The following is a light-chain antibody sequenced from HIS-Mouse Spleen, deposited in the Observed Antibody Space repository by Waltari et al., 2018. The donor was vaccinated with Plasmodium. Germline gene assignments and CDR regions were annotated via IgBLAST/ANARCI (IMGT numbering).Light chain of an antibody. V-gene: IGLV3-25*03. CDR1: ALPKQY. J-gene: IGLJ3*02. CDR3: QSADSSGTYWV. Sequence: SYELTQPPSVSVSPGQTARITCSGDALPKQYAYWYQQKPGQAPVLGIYKDMERPSGIPERFSGSSSGTTVTLTISGVQAEDEADYYCQSADSSGTYWVFGGGTKLTVL. CDR2: KDM.